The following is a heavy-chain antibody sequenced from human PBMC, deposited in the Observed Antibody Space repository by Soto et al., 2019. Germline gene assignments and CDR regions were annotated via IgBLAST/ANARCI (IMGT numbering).Heavy chain of an antibody. V-gene: IGHV3-23*01. CDR2: ISNSGGRT. J-gene: IGHJ5*02. CDR3: ASSSTVLLPTGMTGWFDP. CDR1: GFTFSSYA. Sequence: EVKLLESRGGLVQPGGSLRLSCAASGFTFSSYAMSWVRQAPGKGLEWASSISNSGGRTYYADSVKGRFAISRDNSKNTLYLQMTSLRPEDTAVYYCASSSTVLLPTGMTGWFDPWGQGTLVTVSS. D-gene: IGHD2-2*01.